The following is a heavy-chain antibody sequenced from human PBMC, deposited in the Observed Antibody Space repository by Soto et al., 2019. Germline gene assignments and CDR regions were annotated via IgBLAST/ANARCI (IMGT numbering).Heavy chain of an antibody. CDR2: ISYDGSNK. J-gene: IGHJ6*03. CDR3: AKDSGIPSQGVDYYYYMDV. Sequence: GGSLRLSCAASGFTFSSYGMHWVRQAPGKGLEWVAVISYDGSNKYYADSVKGRFTISRDNSKNTLYLQMNSLRAEDTAVYYCAKDSGIPSQGVDYYYYMDVWGKGTTVTVSS. V-gene: IGHV3-30*18. CDR1: GFTFSSYG.